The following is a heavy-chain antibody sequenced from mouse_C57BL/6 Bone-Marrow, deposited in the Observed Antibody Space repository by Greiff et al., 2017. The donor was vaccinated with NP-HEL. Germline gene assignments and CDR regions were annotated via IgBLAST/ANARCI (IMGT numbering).Heavy chain of an antibody. Sequence: VQLQQSGAELVRPGASVKLSCTASGFNIKDDYMHWVKQRPEQGLEWIGWIDPENGDTEYASKFQGKATITADTSSNTAYLQLSSLTSEDTAVYYCTTNTTVVAVSEDYWGQGTTLTVSS. J-gene: IGHJ2*01. CDR2: IDPENGDT. CDR3: TTNTTVVAVSEDY. V-gene: IGHV14-4*01. CDR1: GFNIKDDY. D-gene: IGHD1-1*01.